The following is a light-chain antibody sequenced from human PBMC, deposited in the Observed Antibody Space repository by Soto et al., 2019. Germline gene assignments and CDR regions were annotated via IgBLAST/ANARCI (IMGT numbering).Light chain of an antibody. CDR1: QSVSSD. CDR3: QQYNTWPRT. CDR2: GAS. J-gene: IGKJ1*01. V-gene: IGKV3-15*01. Sequence: EIVMTQSPATLSVSPGERATLSCRASQSVSSDLAWYHQKPGQAPRLLIYGASTRATGIPARFSGSGSGTEFTLTINSLQSEDFVVYYCQQYNTWPRTFGQGTKVDIK.